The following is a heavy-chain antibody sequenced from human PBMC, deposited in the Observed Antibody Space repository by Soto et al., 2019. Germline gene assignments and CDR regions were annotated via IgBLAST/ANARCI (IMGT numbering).Heavy chain of an antibody. CDR3: ARKYYDSGGGFDY. D-gene: IGHD3-22*01. Sequence: GGFLRLSCSASGFTFSSYAMHWVRQAPGEEVEYVSAIINSGGSTYYADSVKGRFTISRDNSKNTLYLQMNSLRAEDTAVYYCARKYYDSGGGFDYWGQGTLVTVSS. CDR2: IINSGGST. CDR1: GFTFSSYA. V-gene: IGHV3-64*04. J-gene: IGHJ4*02.